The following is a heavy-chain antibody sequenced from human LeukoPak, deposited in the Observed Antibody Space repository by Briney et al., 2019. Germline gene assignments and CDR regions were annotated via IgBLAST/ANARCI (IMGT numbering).Heavy chain of an antibody. D-gene: IGHD6-13*01. V-gene: IGHV1-69*13. CDR3: ARDHYSSSWYSWSY. J-gene: IGHJ4*02. Sequence: SVKVSCKASGHTFTSYGISWVRQAPGQGLEWMGGIIPIFGTANYAQKFQGRVTITADESTSTAYMELSSLRSEDTAVYYCARDHYSSSWYSWSYWGQGTLVTVSS. CDR1: GHTFTSYG. CDR2: IIPIFGTA.